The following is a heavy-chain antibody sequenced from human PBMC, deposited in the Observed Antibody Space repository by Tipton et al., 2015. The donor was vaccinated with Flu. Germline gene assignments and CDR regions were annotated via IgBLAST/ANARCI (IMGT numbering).Heavy chain of an antibody. Sequence: SLRLSCAASGFTFSNYDMNWVRQAPGKGLEWVSKISGNGLTIHYVDSVKGRFTISRDNAKNSLYLQMNSLRGEDSALYYCAVFKNPGHWGQGTLVTVSS. CDR3: AVFKNPGH. CDR2: ISGNGLTI. CDR1: GFTFSNYD. D-gene: IGHD2-21*01. J-gene: IGHJ4*02. V-gene: IGHV3-48*03.